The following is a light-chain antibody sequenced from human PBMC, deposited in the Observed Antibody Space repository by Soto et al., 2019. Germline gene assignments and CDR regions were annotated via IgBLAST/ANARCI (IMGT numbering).Light chain of an antibody. CDR3: QQYGSSPPST. V-gene: IGKV3-20*01. Sequence: EIVLTQSPGTLSLSPGERATLSCRASQSVSSSYLAWYQQKPGQAPRLLIYGASSRATGIPARFSGSGSGTDLTLTISRLEPEDFAVYYCQQYGSSPPSTFGQGTKVEIK. CDR1: QSVSSSY. CDR2: GAS. J-gene: IGKJ1*01.